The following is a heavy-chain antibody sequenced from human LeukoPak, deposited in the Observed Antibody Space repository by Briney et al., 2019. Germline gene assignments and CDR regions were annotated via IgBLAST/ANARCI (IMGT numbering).Heavy chain of an antibody. CDR2: ISYDGSNK. CDR3: AKAHRNWSGYSPFDY. D-gene: IGHD3-3*01. CDR1: GFTFSSYG. Sequence: GGSLRLSCEASGFTFSSYGMHWVRQAPGKGLEWMTVISYDGSNKYYVDSVKGRFTISRDNSKNTLYLQMNSLRAEDTAVYYCAKAHRNWSGYSPFDYWGQGTLVTVSS. V-gene: IGHV3-30*18. J-gene: IGHJ4*02.